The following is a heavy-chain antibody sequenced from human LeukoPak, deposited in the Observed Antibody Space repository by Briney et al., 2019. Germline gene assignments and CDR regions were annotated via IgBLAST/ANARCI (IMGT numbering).Heavy chain of an antibody. J-gene: IGHJ2*01. V-gene: IGHV4-59*08. CDR1: GGSTSSDY. CDR3: ARLKLGAYFDL. Sequence: PSETLSLTCTVSGGSTSSDYWSWIRQSPGKGLEWVGYVYNSGDTGTHPSLKSRVTILLDTSKNQCSLKLNSVSAADTAVYYCARLKLGAYFDLWGRGTLVTVSS. D-gene: IGHD3-16*01. CDR2: VYNSGDT.